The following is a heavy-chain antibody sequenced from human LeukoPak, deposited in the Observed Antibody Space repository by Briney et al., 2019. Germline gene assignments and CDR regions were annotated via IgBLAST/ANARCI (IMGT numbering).Heavy chain of an antibody. V-gene: IGHV1-18*01. CDR3: ARDLGYCSSTSCPKVDAFDI. Sequence: ASVKVSCKASGYTFTSYGIGWVRQAPGQGLEWMGWISAYNGNTNYAQKLQGRVTMTTDTSTSTAYMELRSLRSDDTAVYYCARDLGYCSSTSCPKVDAFDIWGQGTMVTVSS. J-gene: IGHJ3*02. CDR2: ISAYNGNT. CDR1: GYTFTSYG. D-gene: IGHD2-2*01.